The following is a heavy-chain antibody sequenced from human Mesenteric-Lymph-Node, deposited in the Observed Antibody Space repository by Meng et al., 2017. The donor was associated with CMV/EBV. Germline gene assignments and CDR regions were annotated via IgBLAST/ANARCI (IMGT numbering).Heavy chain of an antibody. CDR2: MNPNSGNT. J-gene: IGHJ4*02. Sequence: ASVKVSCKASGYTFTSYDINWVRQATGQGLEWMGWMNPNSGNTGYAQKFQGRVTITRNTSISTAYMELSSLRSEDTAVYYCARSDFGVVIMGGYFDYWGQGTLVTVSS. D-gene: IGHD3-3*01. CDR1: GYTFTSYD. CDR3: ARSDFGVVIMGGYFDY. V-gene: IGHV1-8*03.